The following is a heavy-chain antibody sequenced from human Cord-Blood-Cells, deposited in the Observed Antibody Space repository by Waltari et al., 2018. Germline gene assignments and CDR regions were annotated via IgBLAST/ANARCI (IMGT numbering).Heavy chain of an antibody. Sequence: QVQLVESGGGVVQPGRSLRLSCAASGFTFSSYAMHWVRQAPGKGLEWVAVISYDGSNKYYADSVKGRVTISRDNSKNTLYLQMNSLRAEDTAVYYCARDREYYDFWSGSFDYWGQGTLVTVSS. CDR2: ISYDGSNK. J-gene: IGHJ4*02. D-gene: IGHD3-3*01. CDR3: ARDREYYDFWSGSFDY. CDR1: GFTFSSYA. V-gene: IGHV3-30-3*01.